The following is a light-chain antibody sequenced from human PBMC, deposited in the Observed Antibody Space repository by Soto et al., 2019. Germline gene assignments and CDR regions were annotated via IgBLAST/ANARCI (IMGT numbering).Light chain of an antibody. CDR1: SNDVGGYGY. J-gene: IGLJ3*02. CDR2: EVS. Sequence: QSALTQPASVSGSPGETITLSCTGTSNDVGGYGYVSWYRQYAGKAPTLMVSEVSYRPSGVSDRFSGSKSGTTAFLTISGLQTEDEGHYYCSSYSPSSLLFGGGTKVTVL. V-gene: IGLV2-14*01. CDR3: SSYSPSSLL.